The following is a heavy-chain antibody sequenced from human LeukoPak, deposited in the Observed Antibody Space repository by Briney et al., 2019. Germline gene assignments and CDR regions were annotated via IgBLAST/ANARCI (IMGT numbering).Heavy chain of an antibody. CDR2: IYYSGST. CDR3: ARDFAYWYYYDSSGYLGDAFDI. CDR1: GGSISSGDYY. V-gene: IGHV4-30-4*01. D-gene: IGHD3-22*01. J-gene: IGHJ3*02. Sequence: TSETLSLTCTVSGGSISSGDYYWSWIRQPPGKGLEWIGYIYYSGSTYYNPSLKSRVTISVDTSKNQFSLKLSSVTAADTVVYYCARDFAYWYYYDSSGYLGDAFDIWGQGTMVTVSS.